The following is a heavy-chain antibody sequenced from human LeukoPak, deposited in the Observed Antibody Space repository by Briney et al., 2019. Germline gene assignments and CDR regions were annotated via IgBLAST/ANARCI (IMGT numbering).Heavy chain of an antibody. CDR2: IWYDGSNK. J-gene: IGHJ4*02. V-gene: IGHV3-33*06. D-gene: IGHD3-22*01. CDR1: GFTFSSYG. Sequence: GRSLRLSCAASGFTFSSYGMHWVRQAPGKGLEWVAVIWYDGSNKYYADFVKGRFTISRDNSKNTLYLQMNSLRAEDTAVFYCAKDLLDDSPGGFDYWGQGTLVTVSS. CDR3: AKDLLDDSPGGFDY.